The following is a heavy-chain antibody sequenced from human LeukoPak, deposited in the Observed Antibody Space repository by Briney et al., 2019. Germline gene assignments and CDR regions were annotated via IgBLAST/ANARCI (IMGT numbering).Heavy chain of an antibody. J-gene: IGHJ5*02. CDR1: GYIFSGHY. V-gene: IGHV1-2*02. CDR2: INPNSGGT. CDR3: ARAFAPNYWFGGFDP. D-gene: IGHD3-10*01. Sequence: VASVKVSCKASGYIFSGHYIHWVRQAPGQGLEWMGWINPNSGGTNYAQKFQGRVTMTRDTSISTAYMELSRLRSDDTAVYYCARAFAPNYWFGGFDPWGQGTLVTVSS.